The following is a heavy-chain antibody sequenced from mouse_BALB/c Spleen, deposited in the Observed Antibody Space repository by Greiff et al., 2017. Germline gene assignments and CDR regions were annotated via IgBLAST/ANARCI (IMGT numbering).Heavy chain of an antibody. D-gene: IGHD2-3*01. V-gene: IGHV10-1*02. CDR1: GFTFNTYA. J-gene: IGHJ1*01. CDR3: VRHDGYLYWYFDV. Sequence: EVQLVESGGGLVQPKGSLKLSCAASGFTFNTYAMNWVRQAPGKGLEWVARIRSKSNNYATYYADSVKDRFTISRDDSQSMLYLQMNNLKTEDTAMYYCVRHDGYLYWYFDVWGAGTTVTVSS. CDR2: IRSKSNNYAT.